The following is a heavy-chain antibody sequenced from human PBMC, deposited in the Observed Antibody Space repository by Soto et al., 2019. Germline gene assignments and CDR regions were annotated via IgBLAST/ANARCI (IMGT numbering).Heavy chain of an antibody. CDR2: IYYSGIS. J-gene: IGHJ5*02. D-gene: IGHD6-13*01. Sequence: SLSYTVSGGSITVCVYYWSWKSKHPGKGLEWIGYIYYSGISYYNPSLRSRVTISVDTSKNQFSLKLSSVTAADTAVYYCARVIAAAPNWFDPWGQGTLLPVSS. CDR3: ARVIAAAPNWFDP. V-gene: IGHV4-31*03. CDR1: GGSITVCVYY.